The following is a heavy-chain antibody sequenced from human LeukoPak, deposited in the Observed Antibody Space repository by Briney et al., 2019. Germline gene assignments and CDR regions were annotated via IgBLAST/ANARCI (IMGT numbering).Heavy chain of an antibody. CDR3: ARLTEPRAGGWFDP. CDR1: GYSISSSNW. CDR2: IYYSGST. D-gene: IGHD1-14*01. Sequence: SDTLSLTCAVSGYSISSSNWWGWIRQPPGKGLEWIGYIYYSGSTYYNPSLKSRVTMSVDTSKNQFSLKLSSVTAVDTAVYYCARLTEPRAGGWFDPWGQGTLVTVSS. J-gene: IGHJ5*02. V-gene: IGHV4-28*01.